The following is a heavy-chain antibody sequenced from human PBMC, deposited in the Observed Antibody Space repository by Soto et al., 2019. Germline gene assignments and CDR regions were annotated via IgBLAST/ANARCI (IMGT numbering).Heavy chain of an antibody. D-gene: IGHD4-17*01. J-gene: IGHJ2*01. CDR2: IKQDGSTK. V-gene: IGHV3-7*01. CDR3: AIDSDDYGDFGWYFDL. Sequence: EVQLVESGGGLVQPGGSLRLSCAASGFTFSKYWVSWVRQAPGKGLEWLADIKQDGSTKYFLDSVKGRFTISRDNAENSVSLQMNSLRAEDTAVYYCAIDSDDYGDFGWYFDLWGRGTLVTISS. CDR1: GFTFSKYW.